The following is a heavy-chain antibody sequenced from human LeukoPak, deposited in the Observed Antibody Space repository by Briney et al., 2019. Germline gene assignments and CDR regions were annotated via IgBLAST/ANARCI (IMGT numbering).Heavy chain of an antibody. CDR3: ARDDTNYERGFDY. V-gene: IGHV4-31*03. CDR2: IYYSGST. Sequence: SETLSLTCTVSGVSISSGGYYWSWIRQHPGKGLEWIGYIYYSGSTYYNPSLKSRVTISVDTSKNQFSLKLSSVTAADTAVYYCARDDTNYERGFDYWGQGTLVTVSS. CDR1: GVSISSGGYY. J-gene: IGHJ4*02. D-gene: IGHD3-22*01.